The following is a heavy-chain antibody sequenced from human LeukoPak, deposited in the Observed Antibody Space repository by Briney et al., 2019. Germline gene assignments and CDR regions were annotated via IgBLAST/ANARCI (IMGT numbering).Heavy chain of an antibody. D-gene: IGHD6-6*01. V-gene: IGHV3-23*01. J-gene: IGHJ4*02. CDR1: GFTFSNYA. CDR2: IVGSGGST. CDR3: AKAANQARPTYFDY. Sequence: GGSLRLSCAASGFTFSNYAMNWVRQAPGKGLEWVSGIVGSGGSTYYADSVKGRFAISRDNSKNTPDLQMSSLRAEDTAVYYCAKAANQARPTYFDYWGQGTLVTVSS.